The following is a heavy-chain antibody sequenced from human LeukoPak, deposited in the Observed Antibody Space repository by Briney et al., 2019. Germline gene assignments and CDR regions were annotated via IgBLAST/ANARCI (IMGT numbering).Heavy chain of an antibody. V-gene: IGHV3-20*04. CDR3: ARERPPYCSGSSCRYFDY. D-gene: IGHD2-2*01. Sequence: GGSLRLSCTASGLNFRSYALSWVRQTPGEGLEWGAGIRWSGTTEGYADSVKARFTVYRDNAENSVALQMNSLRPEDTGIYYCARERPPYCSGSSCRYFDYWGQGTLVTVSS. CDR2: IRWSGTTE. J-gene: IGHJ4*02. CDR1: GLNFRSYA.